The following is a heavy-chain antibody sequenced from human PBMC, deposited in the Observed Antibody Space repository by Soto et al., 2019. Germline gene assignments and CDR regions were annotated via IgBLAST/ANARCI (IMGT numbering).Heavy chain of an antibody. J-gene: IGHJ5*02. Sequence: SETLSLTCTVSGGSISSGGYYWSWIRQHPGKGLEWIGYIYYSGSTYYNPSLKSRVTISVDTSKNQFSLKLSSVTAADTAVYYCARSNSAAAGRRFVGWFDPWGQGTLVTVSS. D-gene: IGHD6-13*01. CDR1: GGSISSGGYY. V-gene: IGHV4-31*03. CDR3: ARSNSAAAGRRFVGWFDP. CDR2: IYYSGST.